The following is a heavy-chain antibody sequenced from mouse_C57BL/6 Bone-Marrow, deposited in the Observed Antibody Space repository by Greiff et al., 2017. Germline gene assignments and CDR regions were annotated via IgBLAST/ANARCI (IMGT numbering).Heavy chain of an antibody. CDR2: IDPSDSYT. V-gene: IGHV1-59*01. J-gene: IGHJ3*01. Sequence: QVHVKQPGAELVRPGTSVKLSCKASGYTFTSYWMHWVKQRPGQGLEWIGVIDPSDSYTNYNQKFKGKATLTVDTSSSTAYMQLSSLTSEDSAVYYCARASAWFAYWGQGTLVTVSA. CDR3: ARASAWFAY. CDR1: GYTFTSYW. D-gene: IGHD3-2*02.